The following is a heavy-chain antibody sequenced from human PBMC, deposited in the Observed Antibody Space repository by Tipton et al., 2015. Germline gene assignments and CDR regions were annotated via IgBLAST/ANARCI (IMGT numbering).Heavy chain of an antibody. Sequence: GLVKPSQTLSLTCVISGDSVSNNKSAWNWIRQSPSRGLEWLGRTYFRSKWYNDYAVSVKSRITINPETSKNQFSLQLKSVTPEDTAVYYCARGENNGHPLDYWGQGTLVIVSS. CDR3: ARGENNGHPLDY. CDR2: TYFRSKWYN. D-gene: IGHD2-8*01. CDR1: GDSVSNNKSA. V-gene: IGHV6-1*01. J-gene: IGHJ4*02.